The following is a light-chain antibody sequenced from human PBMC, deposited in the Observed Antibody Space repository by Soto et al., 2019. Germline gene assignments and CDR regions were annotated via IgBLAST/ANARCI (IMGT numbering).Light chain of an antibody. J-gene: IGKJ1*01. V-gene: IGKV1-5*01. Sequence: DIQMTQSPSTLSASVGDRVTITCRASQSISSWLAWYQQKSGKAPKLMIYDASSLENGVPSRFSGSGSGTEFTLTISSLQPDDFPTYYCQQYNSYWTFGQGTKVEIK. CDR2: DAS. CDR3: QQYNSYWT. CDR1: QSISSW.